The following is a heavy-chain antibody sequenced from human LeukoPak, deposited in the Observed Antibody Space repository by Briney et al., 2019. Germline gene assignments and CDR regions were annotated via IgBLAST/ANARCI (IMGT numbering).Heavy chain of an antibody. CDR3: ARRYGSGSYMDY. J-gene: IGHJ4*02. CDR1: GYSFTSYW. D-gene: IGHD3-10*01. Sequence: GGSLEISFQGSGYSFTSYWIAWVRPMPGKGLEWMGIISPGDSDTRYSPSFQGQVTISAVKSITTAYLQWSSLKASDTAMYYCARRYGSGSYMDYWGQGTLVTVSS. V-gene: IGHV5-51*01. CDR2: ISPGDSDT.